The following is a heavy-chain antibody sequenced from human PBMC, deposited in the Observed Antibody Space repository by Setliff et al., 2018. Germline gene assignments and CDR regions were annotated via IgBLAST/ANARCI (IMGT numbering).Heavy chain of an antibody. V-gene: IGHV4-59*12. CDR3: ARGYYYDSSSYSTDYFDY. J-gene: IGHJ4*02. CDR1: DVSISGYY. CDR2: MYYSGKT. Sequence: SETLSLTCTVSDVSISGYYWSWIRQPPGKGLEWIGTMYYSGKTFYMPSLQSRVTISADTSTNQLSLKLSSVTAADTAMYYCARGYYYDSSSYSTDYFDYCGQGTLVVVSS. D-gene: IGHD3-22*01.